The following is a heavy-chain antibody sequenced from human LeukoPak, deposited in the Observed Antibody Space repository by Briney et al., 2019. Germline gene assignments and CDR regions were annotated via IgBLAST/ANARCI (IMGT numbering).Heavy chain of an antibody. Sequence: GRSLRLSCAASGFTFSSYAMLWVRQAPGKGLEWVAVISYDGSNKYYADSVKGRFTISRDNSKNTLYLQMNSLRAEDTAVYYCARAERGYSYGCFDYWGQGTLVTVSS. CDR2: ISYDGSNK. D-gene: IGHD5-18*01. V-gene: IGHV3-30*04. CDR3: ARAERGYSYGCFDY. CDR1: GFTFSSYA. J-gene: IGHJ4*02.